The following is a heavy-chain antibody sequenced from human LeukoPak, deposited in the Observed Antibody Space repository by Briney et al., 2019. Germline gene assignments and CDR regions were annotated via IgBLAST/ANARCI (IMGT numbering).Heavy chain of an antibody. D-gene: IGHD3-22*01. CDR3: ARPYYDSSGYYYWGNAFDI. V-gene: IGHV3-30*03. CDR2: ISYDGSSK. Sequence: GRSLRLSCAASGFTFSNYGLHWVRQAPGKGLEWVAIISYDGSSKYFADSVKGRFTISRDNSKNTLYLQMNSLRAEDTAVYYCARPYYDSSGYYYWGNAFDIWGQGTMVTVSS. J-gene: IGHJ3*02. CDR1: GFTFSNYG.